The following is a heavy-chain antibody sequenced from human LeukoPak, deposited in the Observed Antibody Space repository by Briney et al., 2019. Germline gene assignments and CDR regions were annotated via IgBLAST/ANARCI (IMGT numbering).Heavy chain of an antibody. CDR2: IYYSGST. CDR3: AREESMVRGTSWFDP. V-gene: IGHV4-31*03. CDR1: GGSISSGGYY. J-gene: IGHJ5*02. Sequence: NPSETLSLTCTVSGGSISSGGYYWSWIRQHPGKGLEWIGYIYYSGSTYYNPSLKSRVTISVDTSKNQFSLKLSSVTAADTAVYYCAREESMVRGTSWFDPWGQGTLVTVSS. D-gene: IGHD3-10*01.